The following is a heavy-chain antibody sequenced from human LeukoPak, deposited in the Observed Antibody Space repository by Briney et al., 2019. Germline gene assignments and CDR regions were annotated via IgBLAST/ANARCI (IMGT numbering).Heavy chain of an antibody. CDR1: GGSISSYY. V-gene: IGHV4-4*07. D-gene: IGHD3-22*01. J-gene: IGHJ4*02. Sequence: SETLSLTYTVSGGSISSYYWSWIRQPAGKGLEWIGRIYTSGSTNYNPSLKSRVTISVDTSKNQFSLKLSSVTAADTAVYYCARDPPYYYDSSGYYDYWGQGTLVTVSS. CDR3: ARDPPYYYDSSGYYDY. CDR2: IYTSGST.